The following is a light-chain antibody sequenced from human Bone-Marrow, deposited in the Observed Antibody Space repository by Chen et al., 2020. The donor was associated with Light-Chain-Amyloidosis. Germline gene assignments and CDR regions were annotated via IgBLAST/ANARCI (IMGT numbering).Light chain of an antibody. J-gene: IGLJ3*02. CDR2: DDS. V-gene: IGLV3-21*02. CDR3: QVWDRSSDRPV. CDR1: NIGSTS. Sequence: SYVLTQPSSVSVAPGQTATIACGGNNIGSTSVHWYQQTPGQAPLLVVYDDSDRPSGIPERLSGSNSGNTDTLTISRFEAGDEADYYCQVWDRSSDRPVFGAGTKLTVL.